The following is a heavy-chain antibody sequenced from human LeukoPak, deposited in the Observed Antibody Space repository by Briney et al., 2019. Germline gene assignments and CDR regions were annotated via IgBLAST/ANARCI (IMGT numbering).Heavy chain of an antibody. J-gene: IGHJ4*02. CDR1: GYSFTNYW. Sequence: GESLKISCKGSGYSFTNYWVGWVRQMPGKGLEWMGIIYPSGSDTRYSPSLQGQVTISADKSISTAYLQWSSLRASDTAMYFCVRGTFGTGVAFFDYWGQGTLVTVSS. CDR3: VRGTFGTGVAFFDY. CDR2: IYPSGSDT. D-gene: IGHD1-1*01. V-gene: IGHV5-51*01.